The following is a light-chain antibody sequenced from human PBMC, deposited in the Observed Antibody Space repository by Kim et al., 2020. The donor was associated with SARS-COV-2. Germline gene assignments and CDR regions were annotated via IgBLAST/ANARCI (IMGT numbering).Light chain of an antibody. J-gene: IGLJ1*01. CDR2: QDS. CDR3: QAWDSSTEV. V-gene: IGLV3-1*01. Sequence: SESPGQSASYTCSGDKLGDKYACWYQQKPGQSPVLVIYQDSKRHSWIPERFSRSNSGNAATLTIRGTQAMDEADYYCQAWDSSTEVFGTGTKVTVL. CDR1: KLGDKY.